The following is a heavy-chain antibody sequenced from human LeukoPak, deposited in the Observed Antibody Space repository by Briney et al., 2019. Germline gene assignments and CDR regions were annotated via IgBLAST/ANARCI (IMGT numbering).Heavy chain of an antibody. Sequence: GGSLRLSCAASGFTFSSYAMSWVRQAPGKGLEWVSAISGSGGSTYYADSVKGRFTISRDDSKNTLSLQMNSLRVEDTAVYYCAQDLAWGAFDHWGRGTLVTVSS. CDR3: AQDLAWGAFDH. V-gene: IGHV3-23*01. CDR1: GFTFSSYA. CDR2: ISGSGGST. D-gene: IGHD7-27*01. J-gene: IGHJ4*02.